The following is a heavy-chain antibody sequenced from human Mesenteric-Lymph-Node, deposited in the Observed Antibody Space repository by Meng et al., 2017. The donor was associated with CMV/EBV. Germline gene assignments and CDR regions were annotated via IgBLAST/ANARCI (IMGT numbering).Heavy chain of an antibody. D-gene: IGHD4-17*01. V-gene: IGHV4-59*01. J-gene: IGHJ5*02. CDR3: AREHTVKRFDP. Sequence: SLTCTGSGDSFRSSYWAWIRQPTGKGLEYIGYIYYSRTTNYNPSLKSRVTMSVDTSKSQLSLKLNSVTAADTAVYYCAREHTVKRFDPWGRGTLVTVSS. CDR1: GDSFRSSY. CDR2: IYYSRTT.